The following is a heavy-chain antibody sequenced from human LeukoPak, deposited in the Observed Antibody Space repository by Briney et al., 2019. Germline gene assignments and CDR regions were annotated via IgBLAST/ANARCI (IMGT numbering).Heavy chain of an antibody. CDR2: IIPILGIA. D-gene: IGHD5-18*01. Sequence: SVKVSCKASGGTFSSYAISWVRQARGQGLEWMGRIIPILGIANYAQKFQGRVTITADKSTSTAYMELSSLRSEDTAVYYCARGGYSYGFDCWGQGTLVTVSS. V-gene: IGHV1-69*04. CDR1: GGTFSSYA. CDR3: ARGGYSYGFDC. J-gene: IGHJ4*02.